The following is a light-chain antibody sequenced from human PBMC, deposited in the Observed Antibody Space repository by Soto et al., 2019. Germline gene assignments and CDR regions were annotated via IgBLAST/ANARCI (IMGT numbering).Light chain of an antibody. J-gene: IGLJ1*01. V-gene: IGLV1-40*01. CDR3: QSHDNSLSGFYV. CDR2: NNA. Sequence: QSVLTQPPSVSGAPGQRVTISCTGSSSNIGAGYAVHWYQKLPGTGPKLLIYNNAIRPSGVPDRFSGFRSGTSASLAITGLQAEDEADYYCQSHDNSLSGFYVFGTGTKVTVL. CDR1: SSNIGAGYA.